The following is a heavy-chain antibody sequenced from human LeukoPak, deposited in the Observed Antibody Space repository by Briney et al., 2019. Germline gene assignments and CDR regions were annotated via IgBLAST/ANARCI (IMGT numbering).Heavy chain of an antibody. V-gene: IGHV4-30-4*01. D-gene: IGHD2-2*01. J-gene: IGHJ4*02. Sequence: SETLSLTCSVSDDSVGSGDYYWSWIRQPPGKGLEWIGYIYYSGSTYYNPSLKSRVTISVDTSKNQFSLKLSSVTAADTAVYYCARFYCSSTSCYAYFDYWGQGTLVTVSS. CDR2: IYYSGST. CDR1: DDSVGSGDYY. CDR3: ARFYCSSTSCYAYFDY.